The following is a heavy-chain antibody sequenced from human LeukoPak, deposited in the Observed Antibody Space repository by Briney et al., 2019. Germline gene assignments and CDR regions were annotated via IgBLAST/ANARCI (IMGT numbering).Heavy chain of an antibody. CDR3: ASTNYDILTCYFF. Sequence: HTGGSLRLSCAASGFTVSSNYMSWVRQAPGKGLEWVSVIYSGGSTYYADSVKGRFTISRDNSKNTLYLQMNSLRAEDTAVYYCASTNYDILTCYFFWGQGTLVTVSS. J-gene: IGHJ4*02. V-gene: IGHV3-53*01. D-gene: IGHD3-9*01. CDR2: IYSGGST. CDR1: GFTVSSNY.